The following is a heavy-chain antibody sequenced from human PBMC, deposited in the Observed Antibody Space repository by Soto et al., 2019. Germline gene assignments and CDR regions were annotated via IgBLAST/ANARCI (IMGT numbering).Heavy chain of an antibody. CDR2: IHYSGRT. CDR1: NGRICGFY. V-gene: IGHV4-59*12. J-gene: IGHJ4*02. D-gene: IGHD1-26*01. Sequence: PSERISITRTGSNGRICGFYWTWIRQPPGKILEWIGYIHYSGRTDYNPSLTSRATMSVDTSKNQFSLNLKSITAADTAVYCCVRVGVGIGNYFGSCGRRTLGTVSS. CDR3: VRVGVGIGNYFGS.